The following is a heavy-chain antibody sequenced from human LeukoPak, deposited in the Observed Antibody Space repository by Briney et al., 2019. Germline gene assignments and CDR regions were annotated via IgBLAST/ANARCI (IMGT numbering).Heavy chain of an antibody. D-gene: IGHD3-16*01. Sequence: EASVKVSCKASGYSFTNFGISWVREAPGQGLEWVGWVSGYNGKTNYAQKVQGGVTMTTDTSTTTAYMELRSLRSDDTAVYYCARGGSYYYPYYMDVWGKGTTVTVSS. CDR1: GYSFTNFG. CDR2: VSGYNGKT. J-gene: IGHJ6*03. V-gene: IGHV1-18*01. CDR3: ARGGSYYYPYYMDV.